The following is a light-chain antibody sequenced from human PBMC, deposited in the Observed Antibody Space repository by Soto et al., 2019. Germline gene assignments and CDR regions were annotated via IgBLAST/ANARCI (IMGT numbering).Light chain of an antibody. Sequence: DIQMTQSPSTLSASVGERVTITCRASQSVSNWLAWYQHKPGKAPKLLIYYVSSLESGVPSRFSGSGSGTEFILTISSLQPDDFATYYCQQYDSYSWTFGQGTKVDIK. CDR1: QSVSNW. CDR3: QQYDSYSWT. CDR2: YVS. V-gene: IGKV1-5*01. J-gene: IGKJ1*01.